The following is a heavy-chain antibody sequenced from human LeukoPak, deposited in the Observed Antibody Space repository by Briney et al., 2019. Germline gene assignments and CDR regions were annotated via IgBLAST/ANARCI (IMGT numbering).Heavy chain of an antibody. D-gene: IGHD1-7*01. Sequence: GGSLRLSCVASGFIVNDHAMHWVRQSPGKGLVWVSRINTDGSSTTYADSVKGRFTISRDNAKNTLYLQMNSLRAEDTAVYYCARGGTTLDYWGQGTLVTVSS. CDR2: INTDGSST. V-gene: IGHV3-74*03. CDR1: GFIVNDHA. CDR3: ARGGTTLDY. J-gene: IGHJ4*02.